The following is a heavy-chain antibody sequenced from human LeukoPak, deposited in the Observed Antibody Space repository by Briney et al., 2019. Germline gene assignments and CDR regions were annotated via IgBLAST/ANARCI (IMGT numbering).Heavy chain of an antibody. CDR2: VSYDGSNK. CDR1: GFTFSSYA. CDR3: ANRAPYYYDSSGYYWQHGYFQH. J-gene: IGHJ1*01. D-gene: IGHD3-22*01. Sequence: PGRSLRLSCAASGFTFSSYAMHWVRQAPGKGLEWVAVVSYDGSNKYFADSVKGRFTISRDNSKNTLYLQMNSLRAEDTAVYYCANRAPYYYDSSGYYWQHGYFQHWGQGTLVTVSS. V-gene: IGHV3-30-3*01.